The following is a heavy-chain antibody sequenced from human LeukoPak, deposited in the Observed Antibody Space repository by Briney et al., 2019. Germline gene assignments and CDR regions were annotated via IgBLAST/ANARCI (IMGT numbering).Heavy chain of an antibody. CDR1: GSTFSRYG. V-gene: IGHV3-33*02. J-gene: IGHJ4*02. Sequence: PGGSLRLSCAAPGSTFSRYGMHWVRQAPGKGLEWLAIIWYDGHNKYYADSAKGRFTISRDNSKNTLFLEMNDLRAEDTAVYYCAREWGLIAVAGGPGYWGQGTLVTVSS. D-gene: IGHD6-19*01. CDR2: IWYDGHNK. CDR3: AREWGLIAVAGGPGY.